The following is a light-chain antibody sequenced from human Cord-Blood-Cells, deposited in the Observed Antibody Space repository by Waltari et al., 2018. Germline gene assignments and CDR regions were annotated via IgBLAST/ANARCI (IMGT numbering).Light chain of an antibody. V-gene: IGLV1-40*01. CDR2: GNS. J-gene: IGLJ3*02. CDR1: SSTIGAGYD. Sequence: QSVLTQPPSVSGAPGPRVTISCTGSSSTIGAGYDVHWYQQLPGTAPKLLIYGNSTRPSGVPDRFSGSKSGTSASLAITGLQAEDEADYYCQSYDSSLSGWVFGGGTKLTVL. CDR3: QSYDSSLSGWV.